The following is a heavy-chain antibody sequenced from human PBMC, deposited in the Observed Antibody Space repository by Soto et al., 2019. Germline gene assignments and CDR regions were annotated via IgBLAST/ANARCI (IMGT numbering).Heavy chain of an antibody. CDR1: GYTFIDNY. J-gene: IGHJ4*02. CDR3: ARGKGYSSGWPPGY. CDR2: LNPNSGNT. Sequence: QVQLVQSGAEVKKPGASVKVSCKASGYTFIDNYIHWVRQAPGQGLEWMGWLNPNSGNTNYARKFLGRVTMTRDTSVSTAYLGLSRLSSDDTALYYCARGKGYSSGWPPGYWGQGTLVTVSS. D-gene: IGHD6-19*01. V-gene: IGHV1-2*02.